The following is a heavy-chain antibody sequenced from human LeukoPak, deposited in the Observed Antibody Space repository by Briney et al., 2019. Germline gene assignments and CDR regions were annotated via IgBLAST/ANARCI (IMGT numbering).Heavy chain of an antibody. D-gene: IGHD3-22*01. Sequence: ASVKVSCKVSGYTLTELSMHWVRQAPGKGLEWMGGFDPEDGETIYAQKFQGRVTMTEDTSTDTAYMELSSLGSEDTAVYYCATARGYYDSSGPDAFDIWGQGTMVTVSS. J-gene: IGHJ3*02. CDR2: FDPEDGET. CDR3: ATARGYYDSSGPDAFDI. V-gene: IGHV1-24*01. CDR1: GYTLTELS.